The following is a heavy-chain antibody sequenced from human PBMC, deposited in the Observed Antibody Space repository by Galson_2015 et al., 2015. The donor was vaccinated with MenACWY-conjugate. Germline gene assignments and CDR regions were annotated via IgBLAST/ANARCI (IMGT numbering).Heavy chain of an antibody. CDR2: IVPMLGIG. CDR1: RDTFNNNA. CDR3: ATFPISQYGMDV. V-gene: IGHV1-69*04. J-gene: IGHJ6*02. Sequence: SVKVSCKAPRDTFNNNAMTWVRQAPGQGLEWMGRIVPMLGIGNYGQKFQGRVTITADKSTGTTYMELSSLRSEDTAVYYCATFPISQYGMDVWGQGTTVTVS. D-gene: IGHD1-14*01.